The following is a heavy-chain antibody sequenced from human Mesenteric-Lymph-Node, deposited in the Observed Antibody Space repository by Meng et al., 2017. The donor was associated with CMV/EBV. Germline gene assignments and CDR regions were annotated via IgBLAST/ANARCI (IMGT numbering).Heavy chain of an antibody. D-gene: IGHD6-6*01. CDR1: GFSLTDYY. CDR3: ARDRDYSTSPFDY. CDR2: ISNSSRTI. V-gene: IGHV3-11*04. Sequence: AASGFSLTDYYMSWVRQAPGKGLEWVSYISNSSRTIYYADSVKGRFSISRDNAKNSLYLQMNSLRAEDTAVYYCARDRDYSTSPFDYWGQGTLVTVSS. J-gene: IGHJ4*02.